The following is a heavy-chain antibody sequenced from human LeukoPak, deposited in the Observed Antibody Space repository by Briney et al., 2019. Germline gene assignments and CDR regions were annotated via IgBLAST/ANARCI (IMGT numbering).Heavy chain of an antibody. D-gene: IGHD1-26*01. CDR3: ARQGSGRSSDY. Sequence: PSETLSLTCTVSGGSISSSSYYWGWIRQPPGKGLEWIGSIYYSGSTYYNPSLKSRVTISVDTSKNQFSLKLSSVTAADTAAYYCARQGSGRSSDYWGQGTLVTVSS. CDR1: GGSISSSSYY. CDR2: IYYSGST. V-gene: IGHV4-39*01. J-gene: IGHJ4*02.